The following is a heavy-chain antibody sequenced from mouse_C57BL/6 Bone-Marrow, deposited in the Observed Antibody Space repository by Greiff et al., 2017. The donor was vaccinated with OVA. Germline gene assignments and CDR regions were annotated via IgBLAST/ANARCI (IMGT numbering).Heavy chain of an antibody. CDR3: TRGYSSYYAMGY. V-gene: IGHV1-15*01. Sequence: QVQLKESGAELVRPGASVTLSCKASGYTFTDYEMHWVKQTPVHGLEWIGAIDPETGGTAYNQKFKGKAILTADKSSSTAYMELRSLTSEDSAVDDCTRGYSSYYAMGYWGQGTSVTVSS. CDR1: GYTFTDYE. D-gene: IGHD2-5*01. J-gene: IGHJ4*01. CDR2: IDPETGGT.